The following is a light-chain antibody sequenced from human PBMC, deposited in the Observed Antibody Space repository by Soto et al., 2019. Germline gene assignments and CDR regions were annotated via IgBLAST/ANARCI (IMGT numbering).Light chain of an antibody. CDR1: QSVSSN. V-gene: IGKV3-15*01. CDR3: QQYNNWPSFT. Sequence: DIVMTQSPATLSVSPGERATLSCRASQSVSSNLAWYQQKPGQAPRLLVYGASTRATGIPARFSGSGSGTEFILTISSLQSEYVALYYCQQYNNWPSFTFGPGTKVDIK. J-gene: IGKJ3*01. CDR2: GAS.